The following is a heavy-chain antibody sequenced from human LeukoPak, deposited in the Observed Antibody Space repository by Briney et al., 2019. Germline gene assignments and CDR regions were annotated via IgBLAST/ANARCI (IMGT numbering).Heavy chain of an antibody. CDR1: GFTFSSYS. CDR3: ARDSGIAVAGTRDAFDI. Sequence: GGSLRLSCAASGFTFSSYSMNWVRQAPGKGLEWVSSISSSSSYIYYADSVKGRFTISRDNAKNSLYLQMNSLRAEDTAVYYCARDSGIAVAGTRDAFDIWGRGTMVTVSS. J-gene: IGHJ3*02. CDR2: ISSSSSYI. D-gene: IGHD6-19*01. V-gene: IGHV3-21*01.